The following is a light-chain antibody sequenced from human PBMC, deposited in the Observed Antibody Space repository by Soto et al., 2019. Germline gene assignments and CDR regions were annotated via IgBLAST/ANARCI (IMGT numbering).Light chain of an antibody. V-gene: IGKV3-15*01. Sequence: EIVLTQSPGTLSLSPGERATFSCRASQSVGSSLAWYQRKPGQAPRLLIYGASTRATGIPATFSGSGSGTEFTLTISSLQSEDFAVYYCQQYNSWPLTFGGGTKVDI. J-gene: IGKJ4*01. CDR2: GAS. CDR1: QSVGSS. CDR3: QQYNSWPLT.